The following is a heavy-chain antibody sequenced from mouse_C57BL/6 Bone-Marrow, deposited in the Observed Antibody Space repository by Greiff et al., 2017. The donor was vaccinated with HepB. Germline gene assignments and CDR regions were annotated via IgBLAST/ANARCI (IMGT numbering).Heavy chain of an antibody. CDR2: IYPGSGST. Sequence: QVQLQQPGAELVKPGASVKMSCKASGYTFTSYWITWVKQRPGQGLEWIGDIYPGSGSTNYNEKFKSKATLTVDTSSSTAYMQLSSLTSEDSAVYYCAREGRDYGYDWYFDVWGTGTTVTVSS. V-gene: IGHV1-55*01. J-gene: IGHJ1*03. CDR3: AREGRDYGYDWYFDV. D-gene: IGHD2-2*01. CDR1: GYTFTSYW.